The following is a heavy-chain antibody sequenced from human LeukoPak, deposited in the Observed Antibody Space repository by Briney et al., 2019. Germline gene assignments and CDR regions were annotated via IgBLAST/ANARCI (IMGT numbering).Heavy chain of an antibody. V-gene: IGHV1-3*01. CDR3: ARDSGSGNNDY. Sequence: ASVKVSCKASGYIFTSYAIHWVRQAPGQRLEWMGWTSAGNGNTKYSQNFQGRVTFISNTSATTAFMELSSLRSEDAAVYYCARDSGSGNNDYWGQGTLVTVSS. CDR2: TSAGNGNT. J-gene: IGHJ4*02. CDR1: GYIFTSYA. D-gene: IGHD1-26*01.